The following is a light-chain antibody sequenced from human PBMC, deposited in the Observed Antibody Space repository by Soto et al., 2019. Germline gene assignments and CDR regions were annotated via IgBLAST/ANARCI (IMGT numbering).Light chain of an antibody. CDR3: QQRTSWPIT. J-gene: IGKJ5*01. Sequence: EIVLTQSPAIVSLSPVERATLSCRASQSVSTYLAWYQQKPGQAPRLLIYDASNRAADIPARFSGSGSGTDFTLTISSLESEDFAVYYCQQRTSWPITFGQGTRLEIK. CDR2: DAS. V-gene: IGKV3-11*01. CDR1: QSVSTY.